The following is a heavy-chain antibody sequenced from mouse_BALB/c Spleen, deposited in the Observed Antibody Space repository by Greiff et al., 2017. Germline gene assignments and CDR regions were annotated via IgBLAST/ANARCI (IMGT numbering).Heavy chain of an antibody. J-gene: IGHJ2*01. D-gene: IGHD1-1*01. CDR2: ISDGGSYT. CDR3: ARDYYGSRGSFDY. Sequence: EVKVVESGGGLVKPGGSLKLSCAASGFTFSDYYMYWVRQTPEKRLEWVATISDGGSYTYYPDSVKGRFTISRDNAKNNLYLQMSSLKSEDTAMYYCARDYYGSRGSFDYWGQGTTLTVSS. V-gene: IGHV5-4*02. CDR1: GFTFSDYY.